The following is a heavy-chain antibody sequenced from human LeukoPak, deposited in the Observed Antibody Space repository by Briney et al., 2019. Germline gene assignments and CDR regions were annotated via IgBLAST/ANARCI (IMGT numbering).Heavy chain of an antibody. CDR2: IYSGGST. J-gene: IGHJ4*02. CDR1: GFTVSSNY. CDR3: ARGTVTMVDY. Sequence: GGSLRLSCAASGFTVSSNYMSWVRQAPGRGLEWVSVIYSGGSTYYTDSVKGRFTISRDNSKNTLFLQMNSLRAGDTAVYYCARGTVTMVDYWGQGTLVTVSS. V-gene: IGHV3-66*01. D-gene: IGHD3-10*01.